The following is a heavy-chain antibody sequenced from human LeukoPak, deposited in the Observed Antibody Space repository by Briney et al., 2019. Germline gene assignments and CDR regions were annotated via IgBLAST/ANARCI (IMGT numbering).Heavy chain of an antibody. V-gene: IGHV5-51*01. CDR2: IYPGDSDT. CDR3: ARSRAYSTSSFYFDS. D-gene: IGHD6-6*01. Sequence: GASLKISCKASGYSFTTYYIGWVRQMPGKGLEWMGIIYPGDSDTRYSPSFQGQVTISADKSISTAYLQWSSLKASDTAIYYCARSRAYSTSSFYFDSWGQGTLVTVSS. CDR1: GYSFTTYY. J-gene: IGHJ4*02.